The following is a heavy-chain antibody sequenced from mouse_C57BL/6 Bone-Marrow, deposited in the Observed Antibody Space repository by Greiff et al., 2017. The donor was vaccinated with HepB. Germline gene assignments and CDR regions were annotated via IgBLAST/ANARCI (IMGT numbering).Heavy chain of an antibody. CDR3: ARHWDYDLPGFFH. J-gene: IGHJ3*01. CDR2: ISHGGGST. D-gene: IGHD2-4*01. Sequence: EVKLVESGGGLVQPGGSLKLSCAASGFTFSDYYMYWVRQTPEKRLEWVAYISHGGGSTNYPDTVKGRFTISRDNAKNTLYLQMSRLTSEDTAMYYCARHWDYDLPGFFHWGQGTPVTVSA. V-gene: IGHV5-12*01. CDR1: GFTFSDYY.